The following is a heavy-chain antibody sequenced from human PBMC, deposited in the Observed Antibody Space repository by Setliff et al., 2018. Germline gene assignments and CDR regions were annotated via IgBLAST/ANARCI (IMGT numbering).Heavy chain of an antibody. D-gene: IGHD1-26*01. Sequence: SETLSLTCAIYGGSFSGYYWSWIRQPPGKGLEWIGEVNHVGNTNYNPSLKSRVMIPLDTSKNQVSLKLFSVTAADTAVYYCARGSGSFPFDYWGQGVLVTVSS. CDR3: ARGSGSFPFDY. J-gene: IGHJ4*02. CDR1: GGSFSGYY. V-gene: IGHV4-34*01. CDR2: VNHVGNT.